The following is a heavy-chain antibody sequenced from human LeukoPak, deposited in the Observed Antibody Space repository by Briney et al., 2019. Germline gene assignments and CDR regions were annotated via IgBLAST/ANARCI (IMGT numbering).Heavy chain of an antibody. Sequence: GGSLRLSCAASGFTFSSYAMSWVCRAPGKGLEWVSAISGSGGSTYYADSVKGRFTISRDNSKNTLYLQMNSLRAEDTAVYYCAKLNLGEMAYFDSWGQGILVTVSS. V-gene: IGHV3-23*01. J-gene: IGHJ4*02. CDR1: GFTFSSYA. CDR3: AKLNLGEMAYFDS. D-gene: IGHD2-21*01. CDR2: ISGSGGST.